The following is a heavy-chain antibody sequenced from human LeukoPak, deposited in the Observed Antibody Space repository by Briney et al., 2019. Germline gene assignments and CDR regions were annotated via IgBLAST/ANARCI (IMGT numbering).Heavy chain of an antibody. D-gene: IGHD3-3*01. CDR3: ARVRYYDFWSGYYSGEYADY. V-gene: IGHV1-46*01. CDR1: GYTFTSYY. Sequence: ASVKVSCKASGYTFTSYYMHWVRQAPGQGLEWMGIINPSGGSTSYAQKFQGRVTMTTDTSTSTAYMELRSLRSDDTAVYYCARVRYYDFWSGYYSGEYADYWGQGTLVTVSS. J-gene: IGHJ4*02. CDR2: INPSGGST.